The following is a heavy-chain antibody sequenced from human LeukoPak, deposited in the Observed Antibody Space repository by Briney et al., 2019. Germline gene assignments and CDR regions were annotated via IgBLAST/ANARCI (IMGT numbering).Heavy chain of an antibody. J-gene: IGHJ1*01. CDR2: IYPGDSDT. Sequence: GESLKISCKGSGYIFTNQWIGWVRQMPGKGLEWMGIIYPGDSDTRYSPSFQGQVTISADKSISTAYLQWSGLKASDTAMYYCATYAGTSSKYFHHWGQGTLVTVSS. D-gene: IGHD3-10*01. CDR1: GYIFTNQW. V-gene: IGHV5-51*01. CDR3: ATYAGTSSKYFHH.